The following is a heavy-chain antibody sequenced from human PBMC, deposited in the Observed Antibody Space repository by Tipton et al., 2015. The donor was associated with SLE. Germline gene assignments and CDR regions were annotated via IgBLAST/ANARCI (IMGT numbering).Heavy chain of an antibody. V-gene: IGHV4-34*01. CDR1: GGSFSGYY. Sequence: LRLSCTVYGGSFSGYYWSWIRQPPGKGLEWIGEINQSGSTNYNPSLTSRGTTSVDMSKKQVSLRLTSVTAADTAVYFCARGKGIAGRPGDAFDTWGQGTVVTVSS. D-gene: IGHD6-6*01. CDR2: INQSGST. CDR3: ARGKGIAGRPGDAFDT. J-gene: IGHJ3*02.